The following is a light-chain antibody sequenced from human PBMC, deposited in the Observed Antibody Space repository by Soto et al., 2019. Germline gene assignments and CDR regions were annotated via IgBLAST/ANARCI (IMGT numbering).Light chain of an antibody. CDR3: QQYDSFPWS. CDR1: QSISGW. J-gene: IGKJ1*01. Sequence: DIQMTQSPSTLSASVGDRVTITCRANQSISGWLAWYQQKPGKAPKILIYDASNLERGLPSRFSGSGSGTEFTLTISSLQPDDFATYYCQQYDSFPWSFGQGTKVDIK. CDR2: DAS. V-gene: IGKV1-5*01.